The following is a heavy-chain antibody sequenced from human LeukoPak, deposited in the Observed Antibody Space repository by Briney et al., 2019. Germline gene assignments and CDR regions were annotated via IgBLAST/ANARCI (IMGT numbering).Heavy chain of an antibody. V-gene: IGHV3-23*01. J-gene: IGHJ4*02. CDR2: ISGSAITT. CDR3: AKVSTWSKYYFDY. Sequence: SGGSLRLSCAASGFTFSSYAMSWVRQAPGKGLEWVSTISGSAITTYYADSVTGRFTISRDNSKNTLYLQMNSLRAEDTAVYYCAKVSTWSKYYFDYWGQGTLVTVSS. CDR1: GFTFSSYA. D-gene: IGHD6-13*01.